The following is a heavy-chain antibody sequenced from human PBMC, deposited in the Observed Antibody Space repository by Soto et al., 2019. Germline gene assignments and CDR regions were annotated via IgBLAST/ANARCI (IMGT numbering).Heavy chain of an antibody. D-gene: IGHD3-22*01. J-gene: IGHJ4*02. V-gene: IGHV3-7*01. Sequence: EVQVVESGGGLVQPGGSLRLSCAASGFRFSSYWMSWVRQAPGKGLEWVANIKEDGSEKYYVDSVKGRFSISRDNAKNSLYLQMSSLSAEDTAVYYCARVGAPGGYYYYFDYWGRGTQVIVSS. CDR1: GFRFSSYW. CDR3: ARVGAPGGYYYYFDY. CDR2: IKEDGSEK.